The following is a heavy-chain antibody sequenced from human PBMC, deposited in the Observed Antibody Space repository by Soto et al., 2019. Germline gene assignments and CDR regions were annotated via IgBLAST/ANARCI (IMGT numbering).Heavy chain of an antibody. CDR1: GGSISSGGYY. J-gene: IGHJ5*02. V-gene: IGHV4-31*03. CDR3: ARTQRTLGYCSSTSCPGLNWFDP. CDR2: IYYSGST. Sequence: SETLSLTCTVSGGSISSGGYYWSWIRQHPGKGLEWIGYIYYSGSTYYNPSLKSRVTISVDTSKNQFSLKLSSVTAADTAVYYCARTQRTLGYCSSTSCPGLNWFDPWGQRTLVTVSS. D-gene: IGHD2-2*01.